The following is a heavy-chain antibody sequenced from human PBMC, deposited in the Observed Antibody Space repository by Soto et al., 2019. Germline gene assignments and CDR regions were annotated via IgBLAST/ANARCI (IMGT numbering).Heavy chain of an antibody. CDR1: GFTFSSYS. V-gene: IGHV3-21*01. J-gene: IGHJ4*02. D-gene: IGHD2-2*01. CDR3: ARGQLLAYYFDY. Sequence: EVQLVESGGGLVKPGGALRLSCAASGFTFSSYSMNWVRQAPGKGLEWVSSISSSSSYIYYADSVKGRFTISRDNAKNSLYLQMISLRAEDTAVYYCARGQLLAYYFDYWGQGTLVTVSS. CDR2: ISSSSSYI.